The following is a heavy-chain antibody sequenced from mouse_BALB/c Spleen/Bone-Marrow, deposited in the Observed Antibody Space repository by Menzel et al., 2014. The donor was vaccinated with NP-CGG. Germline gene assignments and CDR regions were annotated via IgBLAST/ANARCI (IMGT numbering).Heavy chain of an antibody. CDR1: GYTFINYW. Sequence: QVQLQQSGAELVRPGASVKVSCKASGYTFINYWINWVRRRPGQGLEWIGNIYPSDSYTNYNQKFKDKATLTVDKSSSTAYMQLSSPTSEDSAVYYCTRMYYNYYAMDYWGQGTSVTVSP. V-gene: IGHV1-69*02. CDR2: IYPSDSYT. J-gene: IGHJ4*01. CDR3: TRMYYNYYAMDY. D-gene: IGHD1-3*01.